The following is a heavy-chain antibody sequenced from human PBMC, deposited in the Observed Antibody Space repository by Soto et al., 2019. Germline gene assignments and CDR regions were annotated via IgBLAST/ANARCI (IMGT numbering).Heavy chain of an antibody. V-gene: IGHV3-33*01. Sequence: QVQLVESGGGVVQPGRSLRLSCVVSGFTFRNYAIHWVRQAPGKGLEWVAIIWYDGTNKYYADSVKGRFTISRDNSRNTLYLQMNSLRAEDTAAYYCARDLSNVAAQGYGMDVWGQGTTVTVSS. D-gene: IGHD4-4*01. CDR1: GFTFRNYA. J-gene: IGHJ6*02. CDR2: IWYDGTNK. CDR3: ARDLSNVAAQGYGMDV.